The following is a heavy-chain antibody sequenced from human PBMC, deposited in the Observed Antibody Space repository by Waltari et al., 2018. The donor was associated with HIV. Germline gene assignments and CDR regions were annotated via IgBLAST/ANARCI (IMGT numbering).Heavy chain of an antibody. Sequence: QVQLQESGPGLVKPSETLSLTCAVSGSSISSGYSCGWIRQPPGQGLEWIGRIYQSGSTYYNPSLKNRVTISVDTAKNQFSLKLSSVTAADTAVYYWARVAYDSSGSNWFDPWGQGTLVAVSS. D-gene: IGHD3-22*01. J-gene: IGHJ5*02. CDR2: IYQSGST. CDR1: GSSISSGYS. CDR3: ARVAYDSSGSNWFDP. V-gene: IGHV4-38-2*01.